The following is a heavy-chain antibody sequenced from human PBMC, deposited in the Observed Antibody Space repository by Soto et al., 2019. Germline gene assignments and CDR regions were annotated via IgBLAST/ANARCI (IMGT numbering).Heavy chain of an antibody. CDR2: IYWNDDK. CDR3: AHSSYSSSWHTGPDFDY. J-gene: IGHJ4*02. V-gene: IGHV2-5*01. Sequence: SGPTLGNPTQTLTLTCTFSGFSLSTSGVGVGWIRQPPGKALEWLALIYWNDDKRYSPSLKSRLTITKDTSKNQVVLTMTNMDTVDTATEYCAHSSYSSSWHTGPDFDYRCPAPLVTLSS. D-gene: IGHD6-13*01. CDR1: GFSLSTSGVG.